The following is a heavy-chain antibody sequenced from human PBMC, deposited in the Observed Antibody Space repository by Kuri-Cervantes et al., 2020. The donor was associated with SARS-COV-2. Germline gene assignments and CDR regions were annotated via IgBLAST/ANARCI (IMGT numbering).Heavy chain of an antibody. CDR2: IYHSGST. J-gene: IGHJ4*02. CDR3: ARELGVPAATYFDY. CDR1: GYSISSGYY. V-gene: IGHV4-38-2*02. D-gene: IGHD2-2*01. Sequence: GSLRLSCAASGYSISSGYYWGWIRRPPGKGLEWIGSIYHSGSTYYNPSLKSRVTISVDTSKNQFSLKLSSVTAADTAVYYCARELGVPAATYFDYWGQGTLVTVSS.